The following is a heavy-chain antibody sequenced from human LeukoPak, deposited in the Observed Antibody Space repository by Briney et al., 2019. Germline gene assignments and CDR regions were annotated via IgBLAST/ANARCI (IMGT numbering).Heavy chain of an antibody. CDR2: ISSSSNTI. CDR3: ARDQWLDY. CDR1: GFTFSGYI. Sequence: GGSLRLSCAASGFTFSGYIMNWVRQAPGKGLEWVSFISSSSNTIYYADSVKGRFTVSRDNTKNSLYLQMNSLRAEDTAVYYCARDQWLDYWGQGTLVTVSS. J-gene: IGHJ4*02. V-gene: IGHV3-48*01. D-gene: IGHD6-19*01.